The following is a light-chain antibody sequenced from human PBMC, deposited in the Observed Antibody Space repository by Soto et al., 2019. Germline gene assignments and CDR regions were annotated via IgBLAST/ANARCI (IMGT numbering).Light chain of an antibody. Sequence: DIQLTQSPSFLSASVGDRVTITCRASHGISNYLAWFQQKPGRAPNLLIYGASNLQSGVPSRFGGSGSGTDFTLTISNLQPEDSATYYCQQSNSYPYTFGQGTKLDIK. J-gene: IGKJ2*01. CDR3: QQSNSYPYT. CDR2: GAS. CDR1: HGISNY. V-gene: IGKV1-9*01.